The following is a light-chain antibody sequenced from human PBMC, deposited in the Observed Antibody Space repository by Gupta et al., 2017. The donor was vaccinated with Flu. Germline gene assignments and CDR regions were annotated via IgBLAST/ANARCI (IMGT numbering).Light chain of an antibody. J-gene: IGKJ1*01. CDR2: RAS. CDR1: QSVLTNY. CDR3: QQYGSAPTT. Sequence: EIVLTQSPDTLSLSPGERATLSCRASQSVLTNYLAWFQHRPGQAPRLLIFRASSRAADIPDRFSASGSGTDFTLTISRLEPEDFAIYYCQQYGSAPTTFGQGTKVEIK. V-gene: IGKV3-20*01.